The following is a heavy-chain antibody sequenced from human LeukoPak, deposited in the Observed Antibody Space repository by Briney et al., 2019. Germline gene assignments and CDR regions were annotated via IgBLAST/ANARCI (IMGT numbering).Heavy chain of an antibody. Sequence: GGSLRLSCAASGFTFSSYSMNWVGQAPGKGLEWVSSISSSSSYIYYADSVKGRFTISRDNAKNSLYLQMNSLRAEDTAVYYCARFNWNAEGIYWGQGTLVTVSS. CDR3: ARFNWNAEGIY. V-gene: IGHV3-21*01. D-gene: IGHD1-1*01. J-gene: IGHJ4*02. CDR1: GFTFSSYS. CDR2: ISSSSSYI.